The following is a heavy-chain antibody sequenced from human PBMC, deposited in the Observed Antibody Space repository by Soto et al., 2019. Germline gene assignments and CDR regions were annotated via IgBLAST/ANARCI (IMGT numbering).Heavy chain of an antibody. CDR2: IIPAFHTP. Sequence: QVQLVQSGAEVRKPGSSVKVSCKASGGTFSSYVISWVRQAPGQGLEWMGGIIPAFHTPTYAQRFQGRVTITADGSTNTDYMELSSLTSEDTAVYYCARNLGWELDYLDYWGQGTLVTVSS. D-gene: IGHD1-26*01. CDR1: GGTFSSYV. V-gene: IGHV1-69*01. J-gene: IGHJ4*02. CDR3: ARNLGWELDYLDY.